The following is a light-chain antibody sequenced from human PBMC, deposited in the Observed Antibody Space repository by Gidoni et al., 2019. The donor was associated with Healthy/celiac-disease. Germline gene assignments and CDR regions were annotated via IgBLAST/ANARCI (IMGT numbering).Light chain of an antibody. V-gene: IGKV3D-11*02. CDR3: QQRSSWHPKCS. CDR1: QSVSSY. CDR2: DAS. Sequence: EIVLTQSPATLSLSPGERATLSCRASQSVSSYLAWYQQKPGQAPRLLIYDASNRATGIPARFSGSGPGTDFTLTISSLEPEDFAVYYCQQRSSWHPKCSFGQGTKLEIK. J-gene: IGKJ2*04.